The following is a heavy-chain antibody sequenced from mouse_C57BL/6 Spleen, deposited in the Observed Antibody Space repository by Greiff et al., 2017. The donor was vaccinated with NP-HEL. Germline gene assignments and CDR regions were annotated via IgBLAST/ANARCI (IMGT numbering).Heavy chain of an antibody. CDR3: ARPTNSGTFFDY. Sequence: EVKVVESGGGLVKPGGSLKLSCAASGFTFSDYGMHWVRQAPEKGLEWVAYISSGGSTIYYADTVKGRFAISRDNAKNTLFLQMTSLRSEDTAMYYCARPTNSGTFFDYWGQGTTLPVSS. CDR2: ISSGGSTI. V-gene: IGHV5-17*01. D-gene: IGHD4-1*01. CDR1: GFTFSDYG. J-gene: IGHJ2*01.